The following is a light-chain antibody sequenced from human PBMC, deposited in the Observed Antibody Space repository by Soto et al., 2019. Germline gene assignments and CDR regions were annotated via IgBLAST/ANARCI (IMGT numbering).Light chain of an antibody. CDR3: QQYYCTPYT. J-gene: IGKJ2*01. CDR1: QSVLYSSNNKNY. CDR2: WAS. Sequence: DIVMTQSPDSLAVSLGERATINCKSSQSVLYSSNNKNYLAWYQQKPGQPPKPLIYWASTRESGVPDRFSGSGSGTDFTLTISSLQAEDVAVYYCQQYYCTPYTFGQGTKLEIK. V-gene: IGKV4-1*01.